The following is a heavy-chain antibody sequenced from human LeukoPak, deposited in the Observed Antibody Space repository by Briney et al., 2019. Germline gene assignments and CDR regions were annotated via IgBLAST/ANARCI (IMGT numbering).Heavy chain of an antibody. CDR3: ARAPPNAQELDS. Sequence: ASVKVSCKTSRYTFTAFFIHWVRLAPGQGLEWVGSINPNTGGTSYSLKFQGRVTMTRDTTIATGHMGLASLRADDTAIYYCARAPPNAQELDSWGQGSLVTVSS. V-gene: IGHV1-2*02. CDR1: RYTFTAFF. CDR2: INPNTGGT. D-gene: IGHD4/OR15-4a*01. J-gene: IGHJ4*02.